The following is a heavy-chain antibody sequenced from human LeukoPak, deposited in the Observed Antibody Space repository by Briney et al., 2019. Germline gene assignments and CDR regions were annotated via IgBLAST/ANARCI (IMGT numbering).Heavy chain of an antibody. V-gene: IGHV4-4*07. CDR2: IYTSGST. Sequence: PSETLSLTCTVSGGSISSYYWSWIRQPAGKGLEWIGRIYTSGSTNYNPSLKSRVTISVDTSKNQFSLKLSSVTAADTAVYYCARGLIVLMVYAIRNTGWFDPWGQGTLVTVSS. CDR3: ARGLIVLMVYAIRNTGWFDP. CDR1: GGSISSYY. D-gene: IGHD2-8*01. J-gene: IGHJ5*02.